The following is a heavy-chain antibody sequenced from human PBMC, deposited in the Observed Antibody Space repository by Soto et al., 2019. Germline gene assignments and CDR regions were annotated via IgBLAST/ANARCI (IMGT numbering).Heavy chain of an antibody. CDR1: GYTFTGYY. CDR3: ARDPIPRSSSWYWFDP. CDR2: INPNSGGT. V-gene: IGHV1-2*02. J-gene: IGHJ5*02. D-gene: IGHD6-13*01. Sequence: ASVKVSCKASGYTFTGYYMHWVRQAPGQGLEWMGWINPNSGGTNYAQKFQGRVTMTRDTSISTAYMELSRLRSDDTAVYYCARDPIPRSSSWYWFDPWGQGTLVTVSS.